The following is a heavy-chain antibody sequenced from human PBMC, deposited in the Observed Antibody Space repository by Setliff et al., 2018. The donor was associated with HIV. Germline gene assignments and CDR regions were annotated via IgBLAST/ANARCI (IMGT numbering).Heavy chain of an antibody. D-gene: IGHD4-17*01. Sequence: SETLSLTCTVSGASINSNFYYWSWIRQPAGKALEWIGRIYTSGSTNYNPSLKSRVTLSVDTSKNQFSLKLTSVTAADTAVYYCATANEAAYGDYAHLDYWGQGTLVTVSS. J-gene: IGHJ4*02. V-gene: IGHV4-61*02. CDR1: GASINSNFYY. CDR2: IYTSGST. CDR3: ATANEAAYGDYAHLDY.